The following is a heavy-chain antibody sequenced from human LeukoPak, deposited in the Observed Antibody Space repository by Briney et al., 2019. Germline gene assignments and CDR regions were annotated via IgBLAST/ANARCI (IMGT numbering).Heavy chain of an antibody. J-gene: IGHJ6*02. D-gene: IGHD3-3*01. CDR1: GFTFSSYA. CDR2: IYSGGSR. Sequence: GGSLRLSCAASGFTFSSYAMSWVRQAPGKGLEWVSVIYSGGSRYYADSVKGRFTISRDNSKNTLYLQMNSLRAEDTAVYYCAWTYYDFWSGYYPSRGMDVWGQGTTVTVSS. CDR3: AWTYYDFWSGYYPSRGMDV. V-gene: IGHV3-53*01.